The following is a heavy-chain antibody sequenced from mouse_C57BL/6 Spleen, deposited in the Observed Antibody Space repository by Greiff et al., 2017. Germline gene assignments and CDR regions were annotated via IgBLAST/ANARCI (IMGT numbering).Heavy chain of an antibody. CDR3: ARPDYYGAWWYFDV. V-gene: IGHV5-17*01. CDR1: GFTFSDYG. J-gene: IGHJ1*03. Sequence: VQLQQSGGGLVKPGGSLKLSCAASGFTFSDYGMHWVRQAPEKGLEWVAYISSGSSTIYYADTVKGRFTISRDNAKNTLFMQMTSLRSEDTAMYYCARPDYYGAWWYFDVWGRGTTVTVSS. CDR2: ISSGSSTI. D-gene: IGHD1-2*01.